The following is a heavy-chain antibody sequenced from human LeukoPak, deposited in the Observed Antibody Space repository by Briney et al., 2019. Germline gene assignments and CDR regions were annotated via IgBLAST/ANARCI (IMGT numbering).Heavy chain of an antibody. CDR3: ARDPKSAVAADWFDP. CDR1: GVSISTIGYY. CDR2: IYYSGIT. V-gene: IGHV4-39*07. Sequence: PSETLSLTCTASGVSISTIGYYWGWIRQPPGKGLEWIGSIYYSGITYYNPSLKSRVTISIDTSNNQFSLTLSSVTAADTAFYYCARDPKSAVAADWFDPWGQGTLVTVSS. D-gene: IGHD6-19*01. J-gene: IGHJ5*01.